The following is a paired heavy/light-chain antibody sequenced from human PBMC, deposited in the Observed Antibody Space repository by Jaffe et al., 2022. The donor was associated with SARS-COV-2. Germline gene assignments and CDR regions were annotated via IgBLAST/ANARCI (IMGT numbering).Heavy chain of an antibody. D-gene: IGHD2-15*01. J-gene: IGHJ4*02. CDR2: ICHGATV. Sequence: QVQLQESGPGLVRASETLSLTCTVFGYSISSDYCWGWIRQPPGKGLEWIGSICHGATVYCHPPLKSRTTMSVDMSKNQFSLNLDSVTAADTAVYYCARFCNGGNSYGTWDYWGQGTLVTVSS. V-gene: IGHV4-38-2*02. CDR3: ARFCNGGNSYGTWDY. CDR1: GYSISSDYC.
Light chain of an antibody. Sequence: DIQMTQSPSTLSASVGDRVTITCRASQSINKWLAWYQQKPGKAPKVLIYKASNLESGVPSRFSGSGSGTDFTLTISSLQPDDFATYHCQQYNSYSLLTFGGGTKVEIK. CDR3: QQYNSYSLLT. CDR1: QSINKW. CDR2: KAS. V-gene: IGKV1-5*03. J-gene: IGKJ4*01.